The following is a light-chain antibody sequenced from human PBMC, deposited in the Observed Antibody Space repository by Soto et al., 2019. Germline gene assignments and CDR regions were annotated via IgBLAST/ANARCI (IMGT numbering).Light chain of an antibody. CDR1: QSVSSSY. CDR3: QQYDRSPKT. V-gene: IGKV3-20*01. J-gene: IGKJ1*01. Sequence: EIVLTQSPGTLSLSPGERATLSCRASQSVSSSYLAWYQQKPGQAPRLLIYGASSRATGIPDRFSGTGSGTDFTLTISRLEPEDFAVYYCQQYDRSPKTFGQVTKVDSK. CDR2: GAS.